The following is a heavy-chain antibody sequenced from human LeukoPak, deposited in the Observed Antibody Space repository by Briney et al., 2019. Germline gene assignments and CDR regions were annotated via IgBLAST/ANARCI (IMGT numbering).Heavy chain of an antibody. D-gene: IGHD2-2*01. CDR2: ISSSSSTI. CDR3: AKDGLGGYCSSPSCQGPYYMDV. J-gene: IGHJ6*03. CDR1: GFTFSTYN. V-gene: IGHV3-48*04. Sequence: GGSLRLSCAASGFTFSTYNMNWVRQAPGKGLEWVSHISSSSSTIYYADSVKGRFTISRDNAKNSLYLQTNSLRAEDTAVYYCAKDGLGGYCSSPSCQGPYYMDVWGKGTTVTVSS.